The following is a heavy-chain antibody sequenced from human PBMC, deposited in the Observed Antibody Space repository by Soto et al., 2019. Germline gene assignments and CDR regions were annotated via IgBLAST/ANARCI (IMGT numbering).Heavy chain of an antibody. Sequence: GGALRGYCTASGFTCSDYYMSWIRQAPGKGLEWLAYISGSGSTTYYTDSVKGRFAISRDNARTSLYLQINSLRVEDSAVYYCARSSLTYFEFWGQGTLVTVS. V-gene: IGHV3-11*01. CDR2: ISGSGSTT. J-gene: IGHJ4*02. CDR1: GFTCSDYY. CDR3: ARSSLTYFEF.